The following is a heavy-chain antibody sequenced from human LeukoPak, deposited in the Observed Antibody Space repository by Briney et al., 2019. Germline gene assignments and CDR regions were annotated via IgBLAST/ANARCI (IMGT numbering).Heavy chain of an antibody. CDR3: ARDTTLDY. Sequence: GGSLRLSCAASGFTFSSYAMHWVRRAPGKGLEWVAVISYDGSNKYYADSVKGRFTISRDNSKNTLYLQMNSLRAEDTAVYYCARDTTLDYWGQGTLVTVSS. V-gene: IGHV3-30*04. CDR2: ISYDGSNK. CDR1: GFTFSSYA. D-gene: IGHD1-14*01. J-gene: IGHJ4*02.